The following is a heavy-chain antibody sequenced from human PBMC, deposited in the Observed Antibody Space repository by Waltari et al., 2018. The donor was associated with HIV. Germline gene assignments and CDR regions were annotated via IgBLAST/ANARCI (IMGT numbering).Heavy chain of an antibody. CDR1: GGSVSSGSSY. D-gene: IGHD6-13*01. V-gene: IGHV4-61*01. CDR2: IYYRGSP. J-gene: IGHJ6*03. Sequence: QVQLKESGPGLLKPSETLSLTCTVSGGSVSSGSSYWTWIRQSPGKGLEWIGYIYYRGSPKYNPSLKSRVTISVDSSKNQFSLRLNSLTAADTAVYYCARYPLAAAGDSYYFMDVWGKGTTVTVSS. CDR3: ARYPLAAAGDSYYFMDV.